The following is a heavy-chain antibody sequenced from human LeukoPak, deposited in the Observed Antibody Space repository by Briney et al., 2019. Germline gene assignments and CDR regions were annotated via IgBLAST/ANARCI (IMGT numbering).Heavy chain of an antibody. V-gene: IGHV3-48*03. CDR1: GFTFSSFV. D-gene: IGHD6-19*01. CDR3: AREAVPGGRGDTFDI. J-gene: IGHJ3*02. Sequence: PGGSLRLSCAASGFTFSSFVMNWVRQAPGKGLEWVSYISGSGTNIYYADSVKGRFTISRDNAKNSLSLQMNSLRAGDTAIYYCAREAVPGGRGDTFDIWGQGTMVTVSS. CDR2: ISGSGTNI.